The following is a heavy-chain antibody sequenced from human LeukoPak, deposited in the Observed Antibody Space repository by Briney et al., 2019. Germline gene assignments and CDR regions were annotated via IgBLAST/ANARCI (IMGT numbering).Heavy chain of an antibody. D-gene: IGHD3-10*01. Sequence: PSETLSLTCTVSGGSISSNNYYWGWIRPPPEKGLEWIGSIYYSGSTYYNPSHESRVTISVDTSKNQFSLKLTSVTAADTALYYCASVNRGWFGVGEYWGQGTLVTVSS. V-gene: IGHV4-39*01. CDR3: ASVNRGWFGVGEY. J-gene: IGHJ4*02. CDR2: IYYSGST. CDR1: GGSISSNNYY.